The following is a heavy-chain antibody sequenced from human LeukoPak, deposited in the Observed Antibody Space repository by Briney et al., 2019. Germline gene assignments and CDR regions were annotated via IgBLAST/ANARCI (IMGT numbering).Heavy chain of an antibody. CDR3: AGTYYDFWSGARGWFDP. CDR2: IYTSGST. V-gene: IGHV4-61*02. D-gene: IGHD3-3*01. Sequence: SETLSLTCTVSGGSISSSNYYWSWIRQPAGKGLEWIGRIYTSGSTNYNPSLKSRVTMSVDASKNQFSLKLSSVTAADTAVYYCAGTYYDFWSGARGWFDPWGQGTLVTVSS. J-gene: IGHJ5*02. CDR1: GGSISSSNYY.